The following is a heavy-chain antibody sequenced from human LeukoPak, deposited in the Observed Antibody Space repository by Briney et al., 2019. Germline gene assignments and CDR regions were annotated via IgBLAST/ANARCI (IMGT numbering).Heavy chain of an antibody. V-gene: IGHV4-4*02. CDR2: IYHSGST. Sequence: PSETLSLTCAVSGGSISSSNWWSWVRQPPGKGLEWIGEIYHSGSTNYNPSLKSRVTISVDKSKNQFSLKQSSVTAADTAVYYCASRGQLYGDYAGFDYWGQGTLVTVSS. CDR3: ASRGQLYGDYAGFDY. CDR1: GGSISSSNW. J-gene: IGHJ4*02. D-gene: IGHD4-17*01.